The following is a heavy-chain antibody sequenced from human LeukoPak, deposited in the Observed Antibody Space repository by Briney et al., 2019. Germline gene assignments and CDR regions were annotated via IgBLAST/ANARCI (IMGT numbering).Heavy chain of an antibody. CDR3: AAGTELRYYGMDV. CDR2: IVVGSGNT. D-gene: IGHD1-1*01. V-gene: IGHV1-58*01. J-gene: IGHJ6*02. Sequence: GASVKVSCKASGFTFTSSAVQWVRQARGQRLEWIGWIVVGSGNTNYAQKFQERVTITRDMSTSTAYMELSSLRSEDTAVYCCAAGTELRYYGMDVWGQGTTVTVSS. CDR1: GFTFTSSA.